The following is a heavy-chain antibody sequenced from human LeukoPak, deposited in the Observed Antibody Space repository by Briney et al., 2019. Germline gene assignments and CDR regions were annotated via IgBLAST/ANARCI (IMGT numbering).Heavy chain of an antibody. D-gene: IGHD1-26*01. CDR1: GFTFSYYA. CDR2: ISSNGGST. CDR3: VKESLRYYSGSYGYFDY. J-gene: IGHJ4*02. Sequence: GGSLRLSCSASGFTFSYYAMHWVRQTAGKGLEFVSGISSNGGSTYYADSLKGRFTISRDNSNNTLYLQMSSLRAEDSAVFYCVKESLRYYSGSYGYFDYWGQGTLVTVSS. V-gene: IGHV3-64D*09.